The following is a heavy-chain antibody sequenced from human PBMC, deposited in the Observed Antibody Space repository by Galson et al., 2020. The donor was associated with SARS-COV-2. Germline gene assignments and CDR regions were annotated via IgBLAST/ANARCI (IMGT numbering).Heavy chain of an antibody. CDR2: INHSGST. CDR3: ARAGYDILTGYRGPAFDI. CDR1: GGSFSGYH. V-gene: IGHV4-34*01. D-gene: IGHD3-9*01. Sequence: SQASETLSLTCGVYGGSFSGYHWSWIRQPPGKGLEWIGEINHSGSTSYKTSLKSRVTISRDTSKNQFSLKLRSVTAADTAMYYCARAGYDILTGYRGPAFDIWGQGTMVTVSS. J-gene: IGHJ3*02.